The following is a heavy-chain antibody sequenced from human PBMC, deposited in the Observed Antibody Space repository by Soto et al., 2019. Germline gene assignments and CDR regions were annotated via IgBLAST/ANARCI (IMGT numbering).Heavy chain of an antibody. CDR2: IWYDGSNK. J-gene: IGHJ4*02. D-gene: IGHD3-9*01. CDR3: AREALDYDILTGYYDY. Sequence: GGSLRLSCAASGFTFSSYGMHWVRQAPGKGLEWVAVIWYDGSNKYYADSVKGRFTISRDNSKNTLYLQMNSLRAEDTAVYYCAREALDYDILTGYYDYWGQGTLVTVSS. CDR1: GFTFSSYG. V-gene: IGHV3-33*01.